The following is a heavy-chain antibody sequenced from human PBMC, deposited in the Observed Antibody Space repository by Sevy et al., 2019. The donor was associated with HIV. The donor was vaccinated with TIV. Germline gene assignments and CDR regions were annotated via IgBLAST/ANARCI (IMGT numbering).Heavy chain of an antibody. J-gene: IGHJ5*02. CDR3: AKDYCIGNDCFLGWFDP. CDR2: IGHDGNKY. D-gene: IGHD2-15*01. CDR1: GFTLSSVD. Sequence: GGSLRLSCAASGFTLSSVDIHWVRLTPGTGLEWLAFIGHDGNKYFYGASVKGRITTSRDNSKNTASLQMNSLRVEDTAIYYCAKDYCIGNDCFLGWFDPRGQGTVVTVSS. V-gene: IGHV3-30*02.